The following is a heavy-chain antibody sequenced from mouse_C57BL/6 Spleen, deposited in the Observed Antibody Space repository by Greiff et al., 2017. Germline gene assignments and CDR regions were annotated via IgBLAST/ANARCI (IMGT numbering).Heavy chain of an antibody. CDR3: ARRSYYYGTNFDY. CDR2: IDPSDSYT. Sequence: QVQLQQPGAELVMPGASVKLSCKASGYTFTSYWMHWVKQRPGQGLEWIGEIDPSDSYTNYNQKFKGKSTLTVDKSSSTAYMQLCSLTSEDSAVYYCARRSYYYGTNFDYWGQGTTLTVSS. CDR1: GYTFTSYW. J-gene: IGHJ2*01. D-gene: IGHD1-1*01. V-gene: IGHV1-69*01.